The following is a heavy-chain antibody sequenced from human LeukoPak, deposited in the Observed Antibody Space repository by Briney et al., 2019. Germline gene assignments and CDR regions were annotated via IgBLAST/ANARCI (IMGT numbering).Heavy chain of an antibody. CDR1: GFTFSSYV. D-gene: IGHD3-10*01. CDR2: ISGSGGST. CDR3: AKDKLDAWFGELISSWFDP. V-gene: IGHV3-23*01. Sequence: TGGSLRLSCAASGFTFSSYVMSWVRQAPGKGLEWVSAISGSGGSTYYADSVKGRFTISRDNSKNTLYLQMNSLRAEDPAVYYCAKDKLDAWFGELISSWFDPWGQGTLVTVSS. J-gene: IGHJ5*02.